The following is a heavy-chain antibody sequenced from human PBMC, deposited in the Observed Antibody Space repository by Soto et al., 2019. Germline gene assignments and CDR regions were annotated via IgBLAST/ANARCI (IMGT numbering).Heavy chain of an antibody. J-gene: IGHJ3*02. D-gene: IGHD3-3*01. CDR3: ARGSSGDFWSGSYAFDI. CDR1: GGSISSGGFY. V-gene: IGHV4-31*03. CDR2: IYYSGST. Sequence: SETLSLTCIVSGGSISSGGFYWSWFRRHPGKALEWIGYIYYSGSTYYNPSLRSRVTISLDTSKNQFSLKLSSVTAADAALYYCARGSSGDFWSGSYAFDIWGQGT.